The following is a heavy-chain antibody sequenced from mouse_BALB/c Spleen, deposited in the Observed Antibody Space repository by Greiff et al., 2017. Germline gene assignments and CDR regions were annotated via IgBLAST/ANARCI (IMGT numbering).Heavy chain of an antibody. CDR1: GYTFTSYW. D-gene: IGHD1-1*01. J-gene: IGHJ3*01. CDR3: AREDYGSSPWFAY. Sequence: VQLVESGAELAKPGASVKMSCKASGYTFTSYWMHWVKQRPGQGLEWIGYINPSTGYTEYNQKFKDKATLTADKSSSTAYMQLSSLTSEDSAVYYCAREDYGSSPWFAYWGQGTLVTVSA. CDR2: INPSTGYT. V-gene: IGHV1-7*01.